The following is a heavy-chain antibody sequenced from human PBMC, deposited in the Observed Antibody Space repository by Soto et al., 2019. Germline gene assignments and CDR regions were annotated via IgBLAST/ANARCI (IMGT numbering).Heavy chain of an antibody. V-gene: IGHV3-33*01. D-gene: IGHD3-22*01. Sequence: QVQLVESGGGVVQPGRSLRLSCAASGFTFSNYGMHWVRQAPGKGLEWVAVIWYDGNNKYYADSVKGRFTISRDNSKNXLXLQXXXXXXEXXAXXXXARDRDSSGYYNWFDPWGQGTLVTVSS. CDR2: IWYDGNNK. CDR3: ARDRDSSGYYNWFDP. CDR1: GFTFSNYG. J-gene: IGHJ5*02.